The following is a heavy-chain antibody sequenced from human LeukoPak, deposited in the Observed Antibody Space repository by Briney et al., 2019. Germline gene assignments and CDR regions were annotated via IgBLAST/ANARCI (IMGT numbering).Heavy chain of an antibody. V-gene: IGHV3-11*03. Sequence: GGSLRLSCAASGFSFSDHNMSWIRQAPGKGLEWVSYISSSRSFTNYADSVKGRFTISRDTAKNSLYLQMNSLRAEDTAVYYCARLRGYSYGLDYWGQGILVTVSS. D-gene: IGHD5-18*01. J-gene: IGHJ4*02. CDR2: ISSSRSFT. CDR3: ARLRGYSYGLDY. CDR1: GFSFSDHN.